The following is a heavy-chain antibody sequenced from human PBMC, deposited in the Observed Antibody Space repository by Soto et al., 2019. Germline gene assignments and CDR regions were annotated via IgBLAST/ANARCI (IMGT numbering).Heavy chain of an antibody. Sequence: PSETLSLTCSFSGYSVSSSDYYCAWIRQPPWKGLEWIGSMFYSGLTYYNPSLKSRVTLSVDTSKNQFSVRLNSVTAADTAVYYCAPLSLSISGNYGIKGWGQGTTGDVSS. CDR1: GYSVSSSDYY. D-gene: IGHD3-3*01. V-gene: IGHV4-39*01. CDR2: MFYSGLT. CDR3: APLSLSISGNYGIKG. J-gene: IGHJ3*01.